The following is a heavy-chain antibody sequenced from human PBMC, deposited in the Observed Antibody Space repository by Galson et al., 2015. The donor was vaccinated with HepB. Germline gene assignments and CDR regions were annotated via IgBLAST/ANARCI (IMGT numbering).Heavy chain of an antibody. CDR3: AKRTKEVVYVGLDYYYYYMDV. CDR2: ISGSGGST. V-gene: IGHV3-23*01. Sequence: SLRLSGAASGFTLSSYAMGWGGQAPGKGLGGVSAISGSGGSTYYADPVKGRFTISRDNSKNTLYLQMNSLRAEDTAVYYCAKRTKEVVYVGLDYYYYYMDVWGKGTTVTVSS. CDR1: GFTLSSYA. J-gene: IGHJ6*03. D-gene: IGHD2/OR15-2a*01.